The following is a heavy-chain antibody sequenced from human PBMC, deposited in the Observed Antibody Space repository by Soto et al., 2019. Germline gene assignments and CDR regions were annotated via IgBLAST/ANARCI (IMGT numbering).Heavy chain of an antibody. CDR3: ARVIAVASTTYCYYGMDV. J-gene: IGHJ6*02. V-gene: IGHV1-69*06. CDR1: GGTFSSYA. CDR2: IIPIFGTA. D-gene: IGHD6-19*01. Sequence: GASVKVSCKASGGTFSSYAISWVRQAPGQGLEWMGGIIPIFGTANYAQKFQGRVTITADKSTSTAYMELSSLRSEDTAVYYCARVIAVASTTYCYYGMDVWGQGTTVTVSS.